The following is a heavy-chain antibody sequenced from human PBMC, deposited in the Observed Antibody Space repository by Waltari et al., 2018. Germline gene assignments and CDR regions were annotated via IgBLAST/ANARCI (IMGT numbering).Heavy chain of an antibody. CDR1: GFTLSGSA. J-gene: IGHJ3*02. V-gene: IGHV3-73*01. CDR2: IRSKTNNYAT. D-gene: IGHD2-8*02. CDR3: TTDLTGDVVTVEDARVDSFDT. Sequence: EVQLVESGGGLVQPGGSLKLSCAASGFTLSGSAIHWVRPASGKGLEGVGRIRSKTNNYATSYIATVNGSFTISRDDSKNTAYLQMNNLKSEDTAMYYCTTDLTGDVVTVEDARVDSFDTWGQGTLVTVSS.